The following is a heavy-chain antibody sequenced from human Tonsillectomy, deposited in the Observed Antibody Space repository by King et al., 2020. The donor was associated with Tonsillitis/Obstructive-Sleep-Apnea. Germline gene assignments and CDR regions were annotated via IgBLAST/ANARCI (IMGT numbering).Heavy chain of an antibody. D-gene: IGHD5-12*01. CDR1: GYSFTSHW. CDR3: ARRLAHKNPPTPFDY. Sequence: VQLVESGAEVKKPGESLRISCTGSGYSFTSHWISWVRQMPGKGLEWMGRIDPTDSYTNYSPSFQGHVTISADKSISTAYLQWSSLKASDTAMYYCARRLAHKNPPTPFDYWGQGTLVTVSS. J-gene: IGHJ4*02. V-gene: IGHV5-10-1*01. CDR2: IDPTDSYT.